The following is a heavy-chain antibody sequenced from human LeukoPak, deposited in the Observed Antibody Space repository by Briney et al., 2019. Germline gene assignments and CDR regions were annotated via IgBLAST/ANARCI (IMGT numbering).Heavy chain of an antibody. CDR3: ARVVVVPAAIGYYYYYGMDV. J-gene: IGHJ6*02. Sequence: GASVKVSCTASGYTFTSYAMNWVRQAPGQGLEWMGWINTNTGNPTYAQGFTGRFVFSLDTSVSTAYLQISSLKAEDTAVYYCARVVVVPAAIGYYYYYGMDVWGQGTTVTVSS. D-gene: IGHD2-2*01. CDR1: GYTFTSYA. CDR2: INTNTGNP. V-gene: IGHV7-4-1*02.